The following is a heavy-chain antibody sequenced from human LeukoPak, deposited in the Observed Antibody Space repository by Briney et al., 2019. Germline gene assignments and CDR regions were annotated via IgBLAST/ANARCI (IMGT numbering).Heavy chain of an antibody. CDR2: IKEDGSDN. D-gene: IGHD1-26*01. CDR1: GFTFRNDW. V-gene: IGHV3-7*01. Sequence: PGGSLRLSCTASGFTFRNDWMSWVRQAPGKGLECVAYIKEDGSDNNYVDSVKGRCTISRDNAKSSLYLQMNSLRVEDTAVYYCVRGTRSYSFWGQRTQVTVSS. CDR3: VRGTRSYSF. J-gene: IGHJ4*02.